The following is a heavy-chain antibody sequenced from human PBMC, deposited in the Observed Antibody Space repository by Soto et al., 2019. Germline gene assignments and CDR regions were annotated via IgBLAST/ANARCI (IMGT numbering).Heavy chain of an antibody. V-gene: IGHV4-61*01. CDR1: GGSVSSNSEY. D-gene: IGHD5-18*01. J-gene: IGHJ5*02. CDR2: FFYSGST. Sequence: QVQLQESGPGLVKASETLSLTCTVSGGSVSSNSEYWTWLRQPPGKGLEWIGYFFYSGSTTYNPSLESRVSISVDTSKNQFSLRLSSVTPADTAVYYCATIRGYSGWFEPWGQGIPVTVS. CDR3: ATIRGYSGWFEP.